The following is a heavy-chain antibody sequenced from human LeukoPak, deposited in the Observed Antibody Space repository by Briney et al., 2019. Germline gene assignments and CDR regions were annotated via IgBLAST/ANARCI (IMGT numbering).Heavy chain of an antibody. CDR1: GFTFSDYY. J-gene: IGHJ5*02. CDR3: VRLIVPDNWFDP. CDR2: ISSSGSTI. Sequence: PGGSLRLSCAASGFTFSDYYMSWIRQAAGKGLEWVSYISSSGSTIYYADSVKGRFTISRDNAKNSLYLQMNSLRAEDTDVYYCVRLIVPDNWFDPWGQGTLVTVSS. D-gene: IGHD2-15*01. V-gene: IGHV3-11*04.